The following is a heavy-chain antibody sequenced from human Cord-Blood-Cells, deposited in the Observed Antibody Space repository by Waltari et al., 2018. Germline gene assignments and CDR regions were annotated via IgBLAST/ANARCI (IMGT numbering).Heavy chain of an antibody. CDR3: ARGRVYDIVVVPAAKGAFDI. CDR1: GYSISSGSY. J-gene: IGHJ3*02. Sequence: QVQLQESGPGLVKPSETLSLTCTVSGYSISSGSYWGWIRQPPGKGREWIGSIYHSGSTYYNPSLKSRVTISVDTSKNQFSLKLSSVTAADTAVYYCARGRVYDIVVVPAAKGAFDIWGQGTMVTVSS. V-gene: IGHV4-38-2*02. CDR2: IYHSGST. D-gene: IGHD2-2*01.